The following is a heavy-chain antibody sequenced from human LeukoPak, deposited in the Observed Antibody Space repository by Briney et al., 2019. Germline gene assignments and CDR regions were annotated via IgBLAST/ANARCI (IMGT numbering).Heavy chain of an antibody. J-gene: IGHJ4*02. CDR3: VRDCYGSGSYYSYFDY. CDR1: GFTFSDYW. D-gene: IGHD3-10*01. V-gene: IGHV3-7*01. Sequence: GGSLRLSCAASGFTFSDYWMSWVRQAPGKGLEWVAIIKENGSEKYYVDSVKGRFTLSRDNTKNSLTLQLNSLRAEDTALYYCVRDCYGSGSYYSYFDYWGQGTLVTVSS. CDR2: IKENGSEK.